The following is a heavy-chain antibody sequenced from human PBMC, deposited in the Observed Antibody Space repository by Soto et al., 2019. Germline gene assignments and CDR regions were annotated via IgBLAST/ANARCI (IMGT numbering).Heavy chain of an antibody. CDR3: AKHGYQLLFDWDPYFDY. CDR2: ISGSGGST. CDR1: GFTFSSYA. D-gene: IGHD2-2*01. Sequence: GSLRLSCAASGFTFSSYAMSWVRQAPGKGLEWVSAISGSGGSTYYADSVKGRFTISRDNSKNTLYLQMNSLRAEDTAVYYCAKHGYQLLFDWDPYFDYWGQGTLVTVSS. V-gene: IGHV3-23*01. J-gene: IGHJ4*02.